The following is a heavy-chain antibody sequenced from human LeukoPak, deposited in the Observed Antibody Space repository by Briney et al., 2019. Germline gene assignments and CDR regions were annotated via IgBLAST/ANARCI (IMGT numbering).Heavy chain of an antibody. V-gene: IGHV3-23*01. CDR1: GLTYSNYA. J-gene: IGHJ1*01. Sequence: PGGSLRLSCVASGLTYSNYALSWVRQAPGKGLEWVSATSGRGSSTYYADSVAGRFTISRDNSKNTLYLQMNTVRAEDTAVYYCAKGAGEAGTLCFQHWGQGTLVIVSS. CDR2: TSGRGSST. CDR3: AKGAGEAGTLCFQH. D-gene: IGHD6-19*01.